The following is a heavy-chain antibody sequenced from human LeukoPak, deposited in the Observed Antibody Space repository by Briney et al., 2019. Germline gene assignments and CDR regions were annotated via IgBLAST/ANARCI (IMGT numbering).Heavy chain of an antibody. CDR3: AIGPRQKRGLSTY. D-gene: IGHD3/OR15-3a*01. CDR1: GFTFSGYA. V-gene: IGHV3-23*01. CDR2: ISAIGGST. Sequence: GGSLRLSCAASGFTFSGYAMSWVRQAPGKGLEWVSGISAIGGSTYYADSVKGHFTISRDKSKSTLFLQLKILRSEDTAIYYCAIGPRQKRGLSTYWGQGTLVIVSS. J-gene: IGHJ4*02.